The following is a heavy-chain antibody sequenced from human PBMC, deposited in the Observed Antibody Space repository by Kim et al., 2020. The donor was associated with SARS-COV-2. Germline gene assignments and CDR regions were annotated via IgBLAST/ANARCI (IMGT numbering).Heavy chain of an antibody. CDR1: GYTFTSYD. D-gene: IGHD6-6*01. V-gene: IGHV1-8*01. J-gene: IGHJ6*02. Sequence: ASVKVSCKASGYTFTSYDINWVRQATGQGLEWMGWMNPNSGNTGYAQKFQGRVTMTRNTSISTAYMELSSLRSEDTAVYYCAGSSSSGSYKRYYYYYGMDVWGQGTTVTVSS. CDR2: MNPNSGNT. CDR3: AGSSSSGSYKRYYYYYGMDV.